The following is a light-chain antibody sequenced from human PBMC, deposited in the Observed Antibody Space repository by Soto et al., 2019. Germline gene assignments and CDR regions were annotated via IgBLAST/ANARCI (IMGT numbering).Light chain of an antibody. Sequence: DIQMSQSPTSLSASVGDRVTITCQASQDISNYLNWYQHKPGKAPKLLIYEASKLETGVPSRFSGSGSGTAFTFTISSLLPEDIATYYCQQYDNLPFSCGGGTKVDIK. CDR1: QDISNY. J-gene: IGKJ4*01. CDR3: QQYDNLPFS. V-gene: IGKV1-33*01. CDR2: EAS.